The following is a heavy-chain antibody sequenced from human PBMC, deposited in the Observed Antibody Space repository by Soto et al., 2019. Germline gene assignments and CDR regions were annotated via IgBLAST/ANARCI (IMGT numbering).Heavy chain of an antibody. D-gene: IGHD2-15*01. CDR2: IYYSGST. J-gene: IGHJ4*02. CDR3: ARLNLLVVAAFDY. CDR1: GGSISSSSYY. Sequence: KPSETLSLTCTVSGGSISSSSYYWGWIRQPPGKGLEWIGSIYYSGSTYYNPSLKSRVTLSVDTSKNQFSLKLSSVPAADTAVYYCARLNLLVVAAFDYWGQGTLVTVSS. V-gene: IGHV4-39*01.